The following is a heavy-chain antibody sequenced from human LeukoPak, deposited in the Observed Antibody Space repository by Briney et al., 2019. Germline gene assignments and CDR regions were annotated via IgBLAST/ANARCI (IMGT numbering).Heavy chain of an antibody. CDR1: GASIRNYY. D-gene: IGHD1-26*01. J-gene: IGHJ3*02. Sequence: SETLSLTCTVSGASIRNYYWSWIRQPPGKGLEWFGYIHYSGGTNYNPSFKSRVTISLDTSKNQFSLKLSSVTAADTAVYYCARESRERFAFDIWGRGTMVTVSS. CDR3: ARESRERFAFDI. V-gene: IGHV4-59*12. CDR2: IHYSGGT.